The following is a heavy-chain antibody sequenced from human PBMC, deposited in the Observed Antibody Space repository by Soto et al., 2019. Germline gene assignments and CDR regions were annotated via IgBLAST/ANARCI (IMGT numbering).Heavy chain of an antibody. D-gene: IGHD3-3*01. CDR3: ARSSGGNFGIIIEGSNWFDP. Sequence: SSVKVSCKAPGDTFTSYYLNWVRQAPGQGLEWMGVINPHGGSTKYAQKFQGRVTMTRDTSRSTVYMELRSLRAEDTAIYYCARSSGGNFGIIIEGSNWFDPWGQGNMVTVSS. J-gene: IGHJ5*02. CDR1: GDTFTSYY. CDR2: INPHGGST. V-gene: IGHV1-46*01.